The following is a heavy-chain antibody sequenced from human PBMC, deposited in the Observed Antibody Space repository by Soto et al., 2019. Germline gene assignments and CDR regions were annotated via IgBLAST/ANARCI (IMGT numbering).Heavy chain of an antibody. J-gene: IGHJ6*02. D-gene: IGHD2-2*01. Sequence: SETLSLTCAVYGGSFSGYYWSWIRQPPGKGLEWIGEINHSGSTNYNPSLKSRVTISVDTSKNQFSLKLSSVTAADTAVYYCARPYCSRTSCPPYYYYYGLNVWGQGTTVTVSS. CDR1: GGSFSGYY. CDR2: INHSGST. CDR3: ARPYCSRTSCPPYYYYYGLNV. V-gene: IGHV4-34*01.